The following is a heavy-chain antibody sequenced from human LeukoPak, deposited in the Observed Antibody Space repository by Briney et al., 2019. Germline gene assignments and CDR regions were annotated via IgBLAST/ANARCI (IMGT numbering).Heavy chain of an antibody. V-gene: IGHV1-69*05. CDR2: IIPIFGTA. D-gene: IGHD6-6*01. Sequence: SVKVSCKASGDTFSSYAISWVRQAPGQGLEWMGRIIPIFGTANYAQKFQGRVTITTDESTSTAYMELSSLRSEDTAVYYCARQAEYSTSSLLGYWGQGTLVTVSS. J-gene: IGHJ4*02. CDR3: ARQAEYSTSSLLGY. CDR1: GDTFSSYA.